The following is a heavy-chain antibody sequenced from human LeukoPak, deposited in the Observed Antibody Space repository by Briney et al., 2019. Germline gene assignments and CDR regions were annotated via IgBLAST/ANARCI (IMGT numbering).Heavy chain of an antibody. D-gene: IGHD3-10*01. Sequence: SETLSLTCTVSGGSISGYYWNWIRQPPGKGLEWIGYIYYSGTTNYNPSLKSRVTISVDTSKNQFSLKLSSVTAADTAVYYCARGWKWFGELWNWYFDIWGRGTLVTVSS. J-gene: IGHJ2*01. CDR2: IYYSGTT. CDR1: GGSISGYY. CDR3: ARGWKWFGELWNWYFDI. V-gene: IGHV4-59*01.